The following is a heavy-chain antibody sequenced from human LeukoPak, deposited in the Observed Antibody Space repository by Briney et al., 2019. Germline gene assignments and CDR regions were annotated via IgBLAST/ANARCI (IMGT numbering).Heavy chain of an antibody. V-gene: IGHV1-69*05. Sequence: SVKVSCKASGCTFSSYAISWVRQAPGQGLEWMGGIIPIFGTANYAQKFQGRVTITMDESTSTAYMELSSLRSEDTAVYYCARYDILTGPFDYWGQGTLVTVSS. D-gene: IGHD3-9*01. J-gene: IGHJ4*02. CDR1: GCTFSSYA. CDR2: IIPIFGTA. CDR3: ARYDILTGPFDY.